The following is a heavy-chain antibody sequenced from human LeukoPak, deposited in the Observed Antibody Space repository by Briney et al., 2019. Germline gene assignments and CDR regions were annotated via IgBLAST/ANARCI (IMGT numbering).Heavy chain of an antibody. J-gene: IGHJ4*02. V-gene: IGHV3-7*01. CDR3: ARGVVNLDY. D-gene: IGHD3-3*01. CDR2: IKQDGSEK. CDR1: GLTFSSYW. Sequence: SGGSLRLSCAASGLTFSSYWMSWVRQAPGKGLEWVANIKQDGSEKYYVDSVKGRFTISRDNAKNSLYLQMNSLRAEDTAVYYCARGVVNLDYWGQGTLVTVSS.